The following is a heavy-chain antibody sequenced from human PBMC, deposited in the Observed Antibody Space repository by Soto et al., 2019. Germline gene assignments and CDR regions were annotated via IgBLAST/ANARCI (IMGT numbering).Heavy chain of an antibody. V-gene: IGHV3-15*01. Sequence: GGSLRLCCAASGITFSNAWMNWVRQAPGKGLEYIGRIRSKTDGGTTEYAAPVEGRFTISRDDSKNTLYLQMGGLKTEDTAVYYCTTTRPGTNVFDNWGQGTLVTVSS. CDR1: GITFSNAW. J-gene: IGHJ3*02. D-gene: IGHD6-13*01. CDR3: TTTRPGTNVFDN. CDR2: IRSKTDGGTT.